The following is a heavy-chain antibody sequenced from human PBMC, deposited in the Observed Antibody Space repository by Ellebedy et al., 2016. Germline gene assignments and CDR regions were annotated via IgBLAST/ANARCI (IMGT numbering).Heavy chain of an antibody. CDR2: IKSKTDGGTT. Sequence: GESLKISCAASGFTFSNAWMSWVRQAPGKGLEWVGRIKSKTDGGTTDYAAPVKGRFTISRDDSKNTLYLQMNSLKTEDTAVYYCTTVSMIVVIDDYDFDYWGQGTLVTVSS. V-gene: IGHV3-15*01. CDR3: TTVSMIVVIDDYDFDY. CDR1: GFTFSNAW. J-gene: IGHJ4*02. D-gene: IGHD3-22*01.